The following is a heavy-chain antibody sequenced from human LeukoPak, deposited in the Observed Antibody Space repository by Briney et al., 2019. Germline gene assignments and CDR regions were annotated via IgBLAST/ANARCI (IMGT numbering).Heavy chain of an antibody. CDR3: ARIPATDFYYGMDV. CDR2: NDWDDDK. V-gene: IGHV2-70*01. Sequence: SGPALVKPTQTLTLTCTFSGFSLSTSGLCVSWIRQPPAKALEWLAPNDWDDDKYYSTSLKTRLTISKATSKTQVVLTMTNMDPVDTATHYCARIPATDFYYGMDVWGQGTTVTVSS. CDR1: GFSLSTSGLC. J-gene: IGHJ6*02.